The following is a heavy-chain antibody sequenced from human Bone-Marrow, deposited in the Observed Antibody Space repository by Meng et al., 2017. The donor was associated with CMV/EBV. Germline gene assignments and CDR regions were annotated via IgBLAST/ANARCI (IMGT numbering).Heavy chain of an antibody. CDR3: AKLDTVTVNS. V-gene: IGHV3-30*02. J-gene: IGHJ4*02. Sequence: GESLKISCAASRFTFSSYAMHWVRQAPGKGLEWVAFIRFNGKNEYYADSVRGRFTISRDNSKNTVYLQMSSLKTEDTALYYCAKLDTVTVNSWGQGTLVTVSS. D-gene: IGHD4-11*01. CDR2: IRFNGKNE. CDR1: RFTFSSYA.